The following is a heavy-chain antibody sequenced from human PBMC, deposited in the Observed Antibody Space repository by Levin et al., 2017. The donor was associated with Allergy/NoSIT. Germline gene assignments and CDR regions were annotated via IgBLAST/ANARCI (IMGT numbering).Heavy chain of an antibody. D-gene: IGHD3-10*01. Sequence: ASVKVSCKASGYTFTSYGISWVRQAPGQGLEWMGWISADNGNTNYAQKLQGRVTMTTDTSTSTAYMELRSLRSDDTAVYYCARGGYYGSGSHYFDPWGQGTLVTVSS. CDR2: ISADNGNT. CDR3: ARGGYYGSGSHYFDP. J-gene: IGHJ5*02. V-gene: IGHV1-18*01. CDR1: GYTFTSYG.